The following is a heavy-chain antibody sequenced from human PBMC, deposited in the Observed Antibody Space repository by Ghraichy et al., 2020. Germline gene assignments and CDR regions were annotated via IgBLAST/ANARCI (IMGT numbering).Heavy chain of an antibody. CDR3: ARGTRYYDILSGNWFDP. Sequence: ASVKVSCKASGYTFTSYGTTWVRQAPGQGLEWMGWINAYNGNTNYAQKLQGRVTLTTDTSTDTAHMELRSLTFDDTAVYYCARGTRYYDILSGNWFDPWGQGTLVTVSS. V-gene: IGHV1-18*01. J-gene: IGHJ5*02. D-gene: IGHD3-9*01. CDR2: INAYNGNT. CDR1: GYTFTSYG.